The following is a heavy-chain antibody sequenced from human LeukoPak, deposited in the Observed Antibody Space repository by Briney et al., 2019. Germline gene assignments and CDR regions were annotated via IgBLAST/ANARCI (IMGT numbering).Heavy chain of an antibody. CDR3: ARVRGAITYYFDY. D-gene: IGHD1-26*01. CDR1: GFSFSTYA. Sequence: GGSLRLSCVASGFSFSTYAGGWVRQAPGKGLEWVSVIGDSGGRTHYVDSVKGRFTISRDNSRNTLYLQMNSLRDEDTAIYCCARVRGAITYYFDYCGQGTLVTVSS. J-gene: IGHJ4*02. CDR2: IGDSGGRT. V-gene: IGHV3-23*01.